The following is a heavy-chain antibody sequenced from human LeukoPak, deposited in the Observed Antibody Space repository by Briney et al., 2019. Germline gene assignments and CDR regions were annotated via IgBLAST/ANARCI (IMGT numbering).Heavy chain of an antibody. CDR2: INPSGGST. V-gene: IGHV1-46*01. CDR1: GYTFTNYY. CDR3: ARGVAAAGSPYWYYYGMDV. Sequence: ASVKVSCKASGYTFTNYYMHWVRQAPGQGLEWMGIINPSGGSTSYAQKFQGRVTMTRDTSTSTVYMELSSLRSEDTAVYYCARGVAAAGSPYWYYYGMDVGGQGTTVTVSS. J-gene: IGHJ6*02. D-gene: IGHD6-13*01.